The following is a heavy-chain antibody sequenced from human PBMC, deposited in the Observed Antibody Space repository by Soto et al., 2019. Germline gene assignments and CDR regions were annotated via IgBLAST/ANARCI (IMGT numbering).Heavy chain of an antibody. CDR1: GGSISSYY. V-gene: IGHV4-59*01. Sequence: SETLSLTCTVSGGSISSYYWSWIRQPPGKGLEWIGYIYYSGSTNYNPSLKSRVTISVDTSKNQFSLKLSSVTAADTAVYYCARVVYSGYDYYGMDVWGQGTTVTVSS. D-gene: IGHD1-26*01. CDR3: ARVVYSGYDYYGMDV. CDR2: IYYSGST. J-gene: IGHJ6*02.